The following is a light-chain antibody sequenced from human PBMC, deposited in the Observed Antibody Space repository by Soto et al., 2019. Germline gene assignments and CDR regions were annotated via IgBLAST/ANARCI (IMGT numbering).Light chain of an antibody. CDR2: LGS. CDR1: QSLLHSNGYNF. V-gene: IGKV2-28*01. CDR3: MQAVQTPPYT. J-gene: IGKJ2*01. Sequence: DIVMTQSPLSLPVTPGEPASISCRSSQSLLHSNGYNFLDWYLQKPGQSPQLLIYLGSNRASGVPDRFSGSGSGTDFTLKISRVEAEDVGVYYCMQAVQTPPYTVGQGNKLEIK.